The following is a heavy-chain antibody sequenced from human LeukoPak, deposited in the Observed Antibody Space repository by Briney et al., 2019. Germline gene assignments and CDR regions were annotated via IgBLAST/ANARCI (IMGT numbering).Heavy chain of an antibody. D-gene: IGHD3-16*01. Sequence: SETLSLTCTVSGGSINSYYWSWIRQPPGKGLEWIGYIYYSGSTNYNPSLKSRLTISVDTSKNQFTLKLSSVTAADTAVYYCARGRYGWLPFDYWGQGTLVTVSS. CDR2: IYYSGST. CDR1: GGSINSYY. J-gene: IGHJ4*02. CDR3: ARGRYGWLPFDY. V-gene: IGHV4-59*01.